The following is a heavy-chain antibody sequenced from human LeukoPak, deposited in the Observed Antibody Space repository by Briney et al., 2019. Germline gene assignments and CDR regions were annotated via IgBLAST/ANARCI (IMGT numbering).Heavy chain of an antibody. V-gene: IGHV3-48*01. Sequence: GGSLRLPCAASGFTFSSYNMNWVRQAPGKGLEWVSYISSRSSTTYYADSVKGRFTISRDNAKNSLYLQMNSLRAEDTAVYYCARGGDYTPDYWGQGTLVTVST. CDR2: ISSRSSTT. J-gene: IGHJ4*02. D-gene: IGHD4-17*01. CDR3: ARGGDYTPDY. CDR1: GFTFSSYN.